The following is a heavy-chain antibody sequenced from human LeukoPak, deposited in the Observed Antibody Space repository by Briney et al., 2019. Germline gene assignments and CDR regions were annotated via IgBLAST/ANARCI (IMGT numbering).Heavy chain of an antibody. CDR3: AKLLGVSSSFVRYAFDY. J-gene: IGHJ4*02. CDR1: GFTFSSYA. CDR2: ISGNGGST. V-gene: IGHV3-23*01. D-gene: IGHD3-9*01. Sequence: PGGSLRLSCSASGFTFSSYAMNWVRQAPGKGQEWVSGISGNGGSTDYADSVKGRFTISRDTSKNTLYLQMNSLRAEDTAVYYCAKLLGVSSSFVRYAFDYWGQGTLVTVSS.